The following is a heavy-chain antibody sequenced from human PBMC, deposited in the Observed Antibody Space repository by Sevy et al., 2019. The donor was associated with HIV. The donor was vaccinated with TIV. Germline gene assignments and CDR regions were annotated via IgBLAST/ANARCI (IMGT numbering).Heavy chain of an antibody. D-gene: IGHD6-6*01. V-gene: IGHV3-30*03. J-gene: IGHJ6*02. CDR1: GFTFSSYG. Sequence: GGSLRLSCAASGFTFSSYGMHWVRQAPGKGLEWVAVILYDGSNKYYADSVKGRFTISRYNSKNTLYLQMNSLEAGDTAVYYCARGLAALPGYYYGMDVWGQGTAVTVSS. CDR3: ARGLAALPGYYYGMDV. CDR2: ILYDGSNK.